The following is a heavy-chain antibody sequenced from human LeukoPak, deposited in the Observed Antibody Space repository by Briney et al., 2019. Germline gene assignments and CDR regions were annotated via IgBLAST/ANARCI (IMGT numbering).Heavy chain of an antibody. CDR1: DGSISSYY. CDR3: ARGGYYAMIDY. V-gene: IGHV4-59*12. D-gene: IGHD3-10*01. Sequence: PSETLSLTCTVSDGSISSYYWSWVRQPPGKGLEWIGYISYSGSTKYNPSLKSRVTISVDMSKNQFSLKLSSVTAADTAVYYCARGGYYAMIDYWGQGTLVTVSS. J-gene: IGHJ4*02. CDR2: ISYSGST.